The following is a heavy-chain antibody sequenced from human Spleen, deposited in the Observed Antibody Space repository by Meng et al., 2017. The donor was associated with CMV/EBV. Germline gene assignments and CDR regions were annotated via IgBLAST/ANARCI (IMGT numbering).Heavy chain of an antibody. V-gene: IGHV1-69*05. D-gene: IGHD6-19*01. CDR2: IMPFFGTT. CDR1: GGTFSNYV. CDR3: ARVKGRDSSGWLPLDY. J-gene: IGHJ4*02. Sequence: SVKVSCKASGGTFSNYVISWVRQAPGQGLEWMGGIMPFFGTTYHAEKLLGRVTITTDESASTAYMELSSLRSEDTAVYYCARVKGRDSSGWLPLDYWGQGTLVTVSS.